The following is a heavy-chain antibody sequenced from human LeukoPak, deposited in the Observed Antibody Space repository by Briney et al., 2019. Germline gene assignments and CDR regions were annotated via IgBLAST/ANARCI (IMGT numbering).Heavy chain of an antibody. CDR3: ARAPPKSKATYFDY. Sequence: GASVKVSCKASGYTFTGYYMHWVRQAPGQGLWWMGWINPNSGGTNYAQKFQGRVTMTRDTSISTAYMELSRLRSDDKAVYYCARAPPKSKATYFDYWGQGTLVTVSS. CDR2: INPNSGGT. V-gene: IGHV1-2*02. CDR1: GYTFTGYY. D-gene: IGHD5-12*01. J-gene: IGHJ4*02.